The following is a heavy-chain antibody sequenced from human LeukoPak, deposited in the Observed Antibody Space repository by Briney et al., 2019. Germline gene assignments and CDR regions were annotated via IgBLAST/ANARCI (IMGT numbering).Heavy chain of an antibody. V-gene: IGHV3-48*03. J-gene: IGHJ4*02. CDR2: ISSSGSTI. CDR3: ARGPGLYYYDSSGYLDY. Sequence: GGSLRLSCAASGFTFSSYEMNWVRQAPGKGLEWVSYISSSGSTIYYADSVKGRFTISRDNAKNSLYLQMNSLRAEDTAVYYCARGPGLYYYDSSGYLDYWGQGTLVTVSS. CDR1: GFTFSSYE. D-gene: IGHD3-22*01.